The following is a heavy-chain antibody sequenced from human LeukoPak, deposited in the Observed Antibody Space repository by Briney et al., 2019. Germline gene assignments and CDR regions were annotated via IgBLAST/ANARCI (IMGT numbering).Heavy chain of an antibody. CDR1: GGSISSYY. CDR3: ARGVSSGWLGPNDYYYYMDV. CDR2: IYTSGST. V-gene: IGHV4-4*07. D-gene: IGHD6-19*01. Sequence: SETLSLTCTVSGGSISSYYWSWIRQPAGKGLEWIGRIYTSGSTNYNPSLKSRVTISVDKSKNQLSLKLSSVTAADTAVYYCARGVSSGWLGPNDYYYYMDVWGKGTTVTVSS. J-gene: IGHJ6*03.